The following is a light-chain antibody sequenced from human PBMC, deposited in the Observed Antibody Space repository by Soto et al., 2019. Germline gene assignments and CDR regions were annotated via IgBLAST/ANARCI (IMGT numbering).Light chain of an antibody. J-gene: IGKJ1*01. CDR3: QQLNRFPRT. Sequence: DIKLTQSPSFLSASVGDRVTITCRASQYISSYLAWYQQRPGKVPRFLTHSASTLQSGVPSRFSATGSGTTFTLTISRLQPEDIATYYCQQLNRFPRTFGQGTKVEV. V-gene: IGKV1-9*01. CDR2: SAS. CDR1: QYISSY.